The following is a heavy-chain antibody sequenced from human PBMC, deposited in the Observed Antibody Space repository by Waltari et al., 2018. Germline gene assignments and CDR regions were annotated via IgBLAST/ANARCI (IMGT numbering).Heavy chain of an antibody. CDR3: SRQVLGYCTSAACRRLES. V-gene: IGHV4-38-2*01. D-gene: IGHD2-2*03. CDR2: IYHAGDT. Sequence: QVQLQESGPGLVKPSETLSLTCDVSGYSINSGYYWGWIRQSQGKGLEWIATIYHAGDTFSKPSLKSRVTISMDTSKNQFSLKLNSVTAADTAVYFCSRQVLGYCTSAACRRLESWGQGTLVTVSS. J-gene: IGHJ4*02. CDR1: GYSINSGYY.